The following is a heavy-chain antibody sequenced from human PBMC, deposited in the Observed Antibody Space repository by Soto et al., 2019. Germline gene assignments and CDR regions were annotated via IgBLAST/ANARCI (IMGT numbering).Heavy chain of an antibody. CDR1: GFTFSSYA. CDR2: ISYDGSNK. J-gene: IGHJ4*02. CDR3: ARDSGNSSGWYGDDY. Sequence: QVQLVESGGGVVQPGRSLRLSCAASGFTFSSYAMHWVRQAPGKGLEWVAVISYDGSNKYYADSVKGRFTISRDKSKNTLYLQMNSLRAEDTAVYYCARDSGNSSGWYGDDYWGQGTLVTVSS. V-gene: IGHV3-30-3*01. D-gene: IGHD6-19*01.